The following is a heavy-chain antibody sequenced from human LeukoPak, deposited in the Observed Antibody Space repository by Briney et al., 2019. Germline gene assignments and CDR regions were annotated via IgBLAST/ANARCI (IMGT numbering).Heavy chain of an antibody. V-gene: IGHV4-34*01. Sequence: SETLSLTCAVYGGSFSGYYWSWIRQPPGKGLEWIGEINRSGSTNYNPSLKSRVTISVDTSKNQFSLKLSSVTAADTAVYYCARGLRGIAVAGTRGYFDYWGQGTLVTVSS. J-gene: IGHJ4*02. CDR3: ARGLRGIAVAGTRGYFDY. CDR2: INRSGST. D-gene: IGHD6-19*01. CDR1: GGSFSGYY.